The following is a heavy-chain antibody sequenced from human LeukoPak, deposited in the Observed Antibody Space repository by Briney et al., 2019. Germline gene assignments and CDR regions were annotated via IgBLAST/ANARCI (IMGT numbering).Heavy chain of an antibody. Sequence: PGGSLRLSCAASGFTFSSYSMNWVRQAPGKGLEWVSYISSSSSTIYYADSVKGRFTISRDNAKNSLYLQMNSLRAEDTAVYYCAKGATIFNDYWGQGTLVTVSS. CDR3: AKGATIFNDY. D-gene: IGHD3-9*01. J-gene: IGHJ4*02. CDR2: ISSSSSTI. V-gene: IGHV3-48*01. CDR1: GFTFSSYS.